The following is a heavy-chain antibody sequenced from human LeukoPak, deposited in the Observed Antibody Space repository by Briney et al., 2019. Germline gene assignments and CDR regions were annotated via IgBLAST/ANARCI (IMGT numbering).Heavy chain of an antibody. Sequence: GGSLRLSCAASGFTFSSCGMHWVRQAPGKGLEWVAVIWYDGSNKYYADSVKGRFTISRDNSKNMLYLQMNSLRAEDTAVYYCARDFGDGYNLATFDYWGQGTLVTVSS. D-gene: IGHD5-24*01. CDR3: ARDFGDGYNLATFDY. V-gene: IGHV3-33*01. CDR2: IWYDGSNK. CDR1: GFTFSSCG. J-gene: IGHJ4*02.